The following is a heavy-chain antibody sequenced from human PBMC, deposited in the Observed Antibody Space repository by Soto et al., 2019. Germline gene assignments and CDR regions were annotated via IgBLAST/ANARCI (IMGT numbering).Heavy chain of an antibody. Sequence: PSETLSLTCTVSRASIYTYSWTWIRQPAGKGLQWIGHIYSSGSANYSPSLKSRVSMSVDSSKNQISLKLSSVTAADTAVYYCATIVGASDYWGQGXLVTVYS. CDR3: ATIVGASDY. CDR1: RASIYTYS. D-gene: IGHD1-26*01. CDR2: IYSSGSA. J-gene: IGHJ4*02. V-gene: IGHV4-4*07.